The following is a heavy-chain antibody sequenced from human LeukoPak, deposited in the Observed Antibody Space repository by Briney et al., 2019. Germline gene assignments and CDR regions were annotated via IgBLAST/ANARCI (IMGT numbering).Heavy chain of an antibody. D-gene: IGHD3-10*01. CDR2: ISYDGSNK. V-gene: IGHV3-30*03. Sequence: PGGSLRLSCAASGFTFSSYGMHWVRQAPGKGLEWVAVISYDGSNKYYADSVKGRFTISRDNSKNTLYLQMNSLRAEDTAMYYCATPGFGYWGQGTLVTVPS. CDR1: GFTFSSYG. CDR3: ATPGFGY. J-gene: IGHJ4*02.